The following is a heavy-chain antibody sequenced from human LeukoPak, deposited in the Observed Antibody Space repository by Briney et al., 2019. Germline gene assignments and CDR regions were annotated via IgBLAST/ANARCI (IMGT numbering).Heavy chain of an antibody. CDR2: FDPEDGET. V-gene: IGHV1-24*01. CDR1: GYTLTELS. D-gene: IGHD4-17*01. J-gene: IGHJ5*02. CDR3: ATAPTVTTRWFDP. Sequence: ASVKVPCKVSGYTLTELSIHWVRQAPGKGLEWMGGFDPEDGETIYAQKFQGRVTMTEDTSTDTAYMELSSLRSEDTAVYYCATAPTVTTRWFDPWGQGTLVTVSS.